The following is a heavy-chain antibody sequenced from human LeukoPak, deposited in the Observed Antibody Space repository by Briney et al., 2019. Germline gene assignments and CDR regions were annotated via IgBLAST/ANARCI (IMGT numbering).Heavy chain of an antibody. J-gene: IGHJ4*02. CDR2: INHSGST. CDR3: ARRSPDYVWGSYRPYYFDY. D-gene: IGHD3-16*02. CDR1: GGSISSYY. Sequence: RPSETLSLTCTVSGGSISSYYWSWIRQPPGKGLEWIGEINHSGSTNYNPSLKSRVTISVDTSKNQFSLKLSSVTAADTAVYYCARRSPDYVWGSYRPYYFDYWGQGTLVTVSS. V-gene: IGHV4-34*01.